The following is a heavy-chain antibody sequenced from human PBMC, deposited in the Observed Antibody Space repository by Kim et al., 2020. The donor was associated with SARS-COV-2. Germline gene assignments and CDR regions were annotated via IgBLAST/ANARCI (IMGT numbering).Heavy chain of an antibody. D-gene: IGHD2-15*01. CDR1: GGSFSGYY. V-gene: IGHV4-34*01. Sequence: SETLSLTCAVYGGSFSGYYWSWIRQPPGKGLEWIGEINHSGSTNYNPSLKSRVTISVDTSKNQFSLKLSSVTAADTAVYSCARTRYCSGGSCRSNKSNW. J-gene: IGHJ2*01. CDR2: INHSGST. CDR3: ARTRYCSGGSCRSNKSNW.